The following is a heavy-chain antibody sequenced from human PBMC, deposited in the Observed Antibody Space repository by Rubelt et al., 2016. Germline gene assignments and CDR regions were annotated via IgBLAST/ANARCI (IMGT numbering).Heavy chain of an antibody. V-gene: IGHV1-69*04. CDR1: GGTFSSYA. D-gene: IGHD6-6*01. J-gene: IGHJ6*02. CDR3: ASSLPNLFGIAARDYYYYYGMDV. CDR2: IIPILGIA. Sequence: QVQLVQSGAEVKKPGSSVKVSCKASGGTFSSYAISWVRQAPGQGLEWMGRIIPILGIANYAQKLQGRVTSTADKSTSTAYMELSSLRSEDTAVYYCASSLPNLFGIAARDYYYYYGMDVWGQGTTVTVSS.